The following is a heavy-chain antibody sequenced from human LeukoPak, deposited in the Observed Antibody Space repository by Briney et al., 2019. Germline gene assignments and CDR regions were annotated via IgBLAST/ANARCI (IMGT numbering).Heavy chain of an antibody. V-gene: IGHV3-11*04. Sequence: PGGSLRLSCAASGFTFSDYYMSWIRQAPGKGLEWVSYISSSSSTIYYADSVKGRFTISRDNAKNSLYLQMNSLRAEDTAVYYCARGDLRDGIAADSTGFDYWGQGTLVTVSS. CDR2: ISSSSSTI. D-gene: IGHD6-13*01. J-gene: IGHJ4*02. CDR3: ARGDLRDGIAADSTGFDY. CDR1: GFTFSDYY.